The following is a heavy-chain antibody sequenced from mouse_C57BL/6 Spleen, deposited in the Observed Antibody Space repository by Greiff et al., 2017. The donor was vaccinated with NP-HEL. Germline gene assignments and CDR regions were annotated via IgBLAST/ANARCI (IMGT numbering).Heavy chain of an antibody. Sequence: DVKLVESGGGLVKPGGSLKLSCAASGFTFSSYAMSWVRQTPEKRLEWVATISDGGSYTYYPDNVKGRFTISRDNAKNNLYLQMSHLKSEDTAMYYCARDRGWEFDYWGQGTTLTVSS. CDR1: GFTFSSYA. V-gene: IGHV5-4*01. CDR2: ISDGGSYT. CDR3: ARDRGWEFDY. J-gene: IGHJ2*01. D-gene: IGHD1-1*02.